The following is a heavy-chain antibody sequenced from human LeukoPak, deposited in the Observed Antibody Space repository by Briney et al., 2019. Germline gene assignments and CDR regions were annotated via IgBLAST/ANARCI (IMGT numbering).Heavy chain of an antibody. D-gene: IGHD6-13*01. CDR3: ARVKGSDSGSSSWYGWGTYYYYYMDV. J-gene: IGHJ6*03. CDR1: GFTFSSYE. Sequence: GGSLRLSCAASGFTFSSYEMNWVRQAPGKGLEWVSYISSSGSTIYYADSVKGRFTISRDNAKNSLYLQMNSLRAEDTAVYYCARVKGSDSGSSSWYGWGTYYYYYMDVWGKGTTVTISS. V-gene: IGHV3-48*03. CDR2: ISSSGSTI.